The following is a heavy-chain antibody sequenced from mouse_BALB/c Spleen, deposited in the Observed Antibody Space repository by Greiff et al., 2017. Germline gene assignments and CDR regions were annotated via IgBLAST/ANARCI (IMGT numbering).Heavy chain of an antibody. J-gene: IGHJ3*01. CDR1: GFSLTSYG. Sequence: QVQLKESGPGLVAPSQSLSITCTVSGFSLTSYGVHWVRQPPGKGLEWLGVIWAGGSTNYNSALMSRLSISKDNSKSQVFLKMNSLQTDDTAMYYCARALTGTEGFAYWGEGTLVTVSA. CDR2: IWAGGST. V-gene: IGHV2-9*02. CDR3: ARALTGTEGFAY. D-gene: IGHD4-1*01.